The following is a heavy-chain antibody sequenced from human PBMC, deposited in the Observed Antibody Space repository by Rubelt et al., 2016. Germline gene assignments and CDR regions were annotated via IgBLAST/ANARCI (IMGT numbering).Heavy chain of an antibody. CDR2: IWYDGSNK. V-gene: IGHV3-30*04. J-gene: IGHJ4*02. D-gene: IGHD2-2*01. Sequence: GKGLEWVAVIWYDGSNKYYADSVKGRFTISRDNSKNTLYLQMNSLRAEDTAVYYCAREGGRRRGIVVVPATGYYFDYWGQGTLVTVSS. CDR3: AREGGRRRGIVVVPATGYYFDY.